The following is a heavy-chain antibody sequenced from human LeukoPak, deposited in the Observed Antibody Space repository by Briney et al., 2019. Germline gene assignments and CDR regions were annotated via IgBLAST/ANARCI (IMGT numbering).Heavy chain of an antibody. CDR1: GYTFTGYY. V-gene: IGHV1-2*02. J-gene: IGHJ4*02. CDR2: INPNSGGT. CDR3: ARDKGAPTSPFDY. Sequence: SVKVSCKASGYTFTGYYMHWVRQAPGQGLEWMGWINPNSGGTNYAQKFQGRVTMTRDTSISTACMELSRLRSDDTAVYYCARDKGAPTSPFDYWGQGTLVTVSS.